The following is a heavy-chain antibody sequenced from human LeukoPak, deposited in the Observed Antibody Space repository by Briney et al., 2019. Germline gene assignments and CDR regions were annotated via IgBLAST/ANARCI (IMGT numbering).Heavy chain of an antibody. V-gene: IGHV4-59*01. CDR1: GGSISSYY. CDR2: IYYSGST. J-gene: IGHJ6*03. D-gene: IGHD2-2*01. CDR3: AGYQLLSSYYYMDV. Sequence: NPSETLSLTCTVSGGSISSYYWSWIRQPPGKGLEWIGYIYYSGSTNYNPSLKSRVTISVDTSKNQFSLKLSSVTAADTAVYYCAGYQLLSSYYYMDVWGKGTTVTVSS.